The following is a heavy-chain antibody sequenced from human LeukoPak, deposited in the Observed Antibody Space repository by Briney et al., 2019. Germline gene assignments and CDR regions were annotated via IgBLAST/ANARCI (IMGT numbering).Heavy chain of an antibody. CDR2: IYYSGSI. D-gene: IGHD4-11*01. CDR3: ARTDYTTDY. CDR1: GGSISSSSYF. V-gene: IGHV4-39*01. Sequence: SETLSLTCTVSGGSISSSSYFWGWTRQPPGKGLEWIGSIYYSGSIYYNPSLKSRVTISVDTSNNQFSLKLSSVTAADTAVYYCARTDYTTDYWGQGTLVSVSS. J-gene: IGHJ4*02.